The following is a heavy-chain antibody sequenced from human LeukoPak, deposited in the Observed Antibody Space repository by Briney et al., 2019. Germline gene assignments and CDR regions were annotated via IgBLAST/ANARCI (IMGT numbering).Heavy chain of an antibody. V-gene: IGHV4-4*07. Sequence: PSETLSLTCTVSGGSISGYFWAWIRQPAGKGLEWIGRIQSSGSTNYNPSLESRVTMSVDTSRNQFSLQLTSVTAADTAVYFCATDPAGHGEYFDYWGQGALVTVSS. CDR2: IQSSGST. J-gene: IGHJ4*02. CDR3: ATDPAGHGEYFDY. D-gene: IGHD3-10*01. CDR1: GGSISGYF.